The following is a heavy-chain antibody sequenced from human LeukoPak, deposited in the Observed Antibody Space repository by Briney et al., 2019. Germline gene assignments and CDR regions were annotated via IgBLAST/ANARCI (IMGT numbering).Heavy chain of an antibody. CDR3: ARGIAAAGTKALFYFDY. J-gene: IGHJ4*02. CDR1: GYTFTGYY. Sequence: GASVKVSCKASGYTFTGYYMHWVRQAPGQGLEWMGWINPNSGGTNYAQKFQGRVTMTRDTSISTAYMELSRLGSDDTAVYYCARGIAAAGTKALFYFDYWGQGTLVTVSS. V-gene: IGHV1-2*02. D-gene: IGHD6-13*01. CDR2: INPNSGGT.